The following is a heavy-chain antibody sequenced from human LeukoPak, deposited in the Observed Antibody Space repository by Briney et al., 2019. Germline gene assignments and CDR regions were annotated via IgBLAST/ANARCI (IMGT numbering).Heavy chain of an antibody. CDR3: AKGGGSGSYYRGYFDY. V-gene: IGHV3-23*01. J-gene: IGHJ4*02. CDR2: ISGSGGST. D-gene: IGHD1-26*01. Sequence: PGGSLRLSCAASGFTFSSYSMNWVRQAPGKGLEWVSAISGSGGSTYYADSVKGRFTISRDNSKNSLYLQMNSLRAEDTAVYYCAKGGGSGSYYRGYFDYWGQGTLVTVSS. CDR1: GFTFSSYS.